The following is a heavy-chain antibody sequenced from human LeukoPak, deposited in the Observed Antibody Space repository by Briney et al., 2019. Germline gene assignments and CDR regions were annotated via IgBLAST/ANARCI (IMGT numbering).Heavy chain of an antibody. J-gene: IGHJ3*02. CDR2: ISGSGGST. D-gene: IGHD3-9*01. V-gene: IGHV3-23*01. CDR1: GFTFSSYG. Sequence: GGSLRLSCAASGFTFSSYGMSWVRQAPGKGLEWVSAISGSGGSTYCADSVKGRFTISRDNSKNTLYLQMNSLRAEDTAVYYCAKGADYDILTGYSPDAFDIWGQGTMVTVSS. CDR3: AKGADYDILTGYSPDAFDI.